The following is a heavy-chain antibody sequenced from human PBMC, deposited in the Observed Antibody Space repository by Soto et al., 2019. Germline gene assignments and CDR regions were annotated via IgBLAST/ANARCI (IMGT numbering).Heavy chain of an antibody. J-gene: IGHJ4*02. CDR1: GGSISSYY. V-gene: IGHV4-59*06. CDR2: IYYSGYT. D-gene: IGHD4-4*01. CDR3: ARGAVTSVTSILDY. Sequence: PSETLSLTCTVSGGSISSYYWSWIRQHPGKGLEWIGYIYYSGYTYYNPSLKSRVAISVDTSKKQFSLKLSSVTAADTAVYYCARGAVTSVTSILDYWGQGILVTVSS.